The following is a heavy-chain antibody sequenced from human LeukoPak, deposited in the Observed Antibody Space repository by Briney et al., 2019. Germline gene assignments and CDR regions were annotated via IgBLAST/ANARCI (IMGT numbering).Heavy chain of an antibody. D-gene: IGHD3-10*01. J-gene: IGHJ6*02. CDR2: IYHSGST. CDR1: GGSISSSNW. CDR3: ARSSSGSFTGEWYYYYGMDV. Sequence: PSETLSLTCAVSGGSISSSNWWSWVRQPPGKGLEWIGEIYHSGSTNYNPSLKSRVTISVDKSKNQFSLKLSSVTAADTAVYYCARSSSGSFTGEWYYYYGMDVWGQGTTVTVSS. V-gene: IGHV4-4*02.